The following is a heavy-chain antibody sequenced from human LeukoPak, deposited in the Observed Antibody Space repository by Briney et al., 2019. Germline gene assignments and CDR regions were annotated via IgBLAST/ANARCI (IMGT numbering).Heavy chain of an antibody. CDR2: IYYSGIT. V-gene: IGHV4-39*07. Sequence: SETLSLTCTVSGGSISSSSYYWGWIRQPPRKGLEWIGSIYYSGITYSNPSLRSRVTISLDTSKNQFSLNLSSVTAADTAVYYCARDPHHDDYGDEGFDYWGQGTLVTVSS. J-gene: IGHJ4*02. D-gene: IGHD4-17*01. CDR1: GGSISSSSYY. CDR3: ARDPHHDDYGDEGFDY.